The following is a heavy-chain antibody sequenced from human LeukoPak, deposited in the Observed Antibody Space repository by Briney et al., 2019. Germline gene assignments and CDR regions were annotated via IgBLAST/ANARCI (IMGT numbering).Heavy chain of an antibody. CDR1: GFTFSGSA. J-gene: IGHJ3*02. D-gene: IGHD2/OR15-2a*01. CDR3: TRPALRYSIRDDAFDI. CDR2: IRSKANSYAT. V-gene: IGHV3-73*01. Sequence: GGSLRLSCAASGFTFSGSAMHWVRQASGKGLEWVGRIRSKANSYATAYAASVKGRFTISRDDSKNTAYLQMNSLKTEDTAVYYCTRPALRYSIRDDAFDIWGQGTMVTVSS.